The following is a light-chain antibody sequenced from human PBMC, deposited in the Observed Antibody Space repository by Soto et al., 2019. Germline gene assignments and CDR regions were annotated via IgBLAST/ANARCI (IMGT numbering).Light chain of an antibody. J-gene: IGKJ4*02. CDR3: QYYNNWRAT. CDR2: AAS. Sequence: EVVMTQSPATLSVSPGDKVSLSCRANQTIINTLARYQQKPGQAPRLLIYAASTRATGVSARFSGSGSGTEFTLTISSLQPEDFTIYYCQYYNNWRATFGGGTNVDIK. CDR1: QTIINT. V-gene: IGKV3-15*01.